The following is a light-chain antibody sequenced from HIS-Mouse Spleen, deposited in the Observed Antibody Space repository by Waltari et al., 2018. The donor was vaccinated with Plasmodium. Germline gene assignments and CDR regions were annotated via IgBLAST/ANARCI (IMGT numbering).Light chain of an antibody. CDR1: SRDVGGYTY. V-gene: IGLV2-8*01. CDR2: EVS. Sequence: QSALTQPPSASGSPGQSVTISCTGTSRDVGGYTYVSWYQQHPGKAPKLMISEVSKRPSGVPDRFSGSKSGNTASLTVSGLQAEDEADYYCSSYAGSNNLVFGGGTKLTVL. J-gene: IGLJ2*01. CDR3: SSYAGSNNLV.